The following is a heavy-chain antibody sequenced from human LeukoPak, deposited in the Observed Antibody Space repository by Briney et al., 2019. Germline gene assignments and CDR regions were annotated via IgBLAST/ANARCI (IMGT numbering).Heavy chain of an antibody. CDR1: GGSISSDY. V-gene: IGHV4-59*01. CDR3: ARSLRDWFDP. J-gene: IGHJ5*02. Sequence: PSETLSLTCTVSGGSISSDYWSWIRQPPGKGLEWIGYIYYSGSTNYNPSLKSRVTISVDTSKNQFSLKLSSVTAADTAVYYCARSLRDWFDPWGQGTLVTVSS. CDR2: IYYSGST.